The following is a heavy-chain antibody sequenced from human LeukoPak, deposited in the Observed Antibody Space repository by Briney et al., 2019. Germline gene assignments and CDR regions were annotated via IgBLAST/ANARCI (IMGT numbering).Heavy chain of an antibody. CDR2: IKEDESQE. CDR1: GFSFSDSW. CDR3: ATYKNWVAGDV. Sequence: LGGSLRLSCAASGFSFSDSWMSWVRQAPGKGPEWVANIKEDESQEHYADSVKGRFTVSRDNAKNSLFLQMNSLRVEDTAVYYCATYKNWVAGDVWGQGTTVSVSS. J-gene: IGHJ6*02. D-gene: IGHD7-27*01. V-gene: IGHV3-7*01.